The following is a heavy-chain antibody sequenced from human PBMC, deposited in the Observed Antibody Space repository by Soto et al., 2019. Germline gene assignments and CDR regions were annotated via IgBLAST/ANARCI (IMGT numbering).Heavy chain of an antibody. J-gene: IGHJ5*02. CDR3: ARGEVVVVAATHNWFDP. CDR1: GGSISSGDYY. V-gene: IGHV4-30-4*01. D-gene: IGHD2-15*01. CDR2: IYYSGST. Sequence: QVQLQESGPGLVKPSQTLSLTCTVSGGSISSGDYYWSWIRQPPGKGLEWIGYIYYSGSTYYNPSLKSRVTISVDTSKNQFSLKLSSVTAADTAVYYCARGEVVVVAATHNWFDPWGQGTLVTVSS.